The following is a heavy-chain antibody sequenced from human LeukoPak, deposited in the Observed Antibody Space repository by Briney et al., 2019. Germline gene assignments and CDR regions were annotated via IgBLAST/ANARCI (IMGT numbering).Heavy chain of an antibody. CDR3: ASLYSRSWRFEY. J-gene: IGHJ4*02. D-gene: IGHD1-26*01. V-gene: IGHV4-59*01. CDR1: AGSISSYY. Sequence: KSSETLSLTCPVSAGSISSYYWSWIRQPPGQTLKWIGYTYSSGTTNYNPSLRSRVTISVDTPKNQVSVKVNSVTAADTAVYYWASLYSRSWRFEYWGQGTLVTVSS. CDR2: TYSSGTT.